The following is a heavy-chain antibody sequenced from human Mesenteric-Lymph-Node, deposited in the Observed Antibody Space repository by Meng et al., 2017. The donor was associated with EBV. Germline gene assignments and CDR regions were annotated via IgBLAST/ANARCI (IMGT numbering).Heavy chain of an antibody. CDR2: SNPRSGAT. CDR3: SHTDYFDNTGHH. V-gene: IGHV1-2*06. Sequence: QVQLVQSGAELKKPGASVKVSCKASAYSYSGYYLHWVRQAPGQGLEWMGRSNPRSGATSYAEKFQGRLAMTGDTSVSTAYMELASLRSDDTAVYFCSHTDYFDNTGHHWGQGTLVTVSS. CDR1: AYSYSGYY. J-gene: IGHJ4*02. D-gene: IGHD3-22*01.